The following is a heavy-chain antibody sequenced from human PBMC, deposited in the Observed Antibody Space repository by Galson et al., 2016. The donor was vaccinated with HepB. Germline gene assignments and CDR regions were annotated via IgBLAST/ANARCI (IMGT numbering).Heavy chain of an antibody. D-gene: IGHD1-26*01. CDR3: ARGSIGDLAIQYFDS. Sequence: IRQPPGKGLEWIGYIYYTGSTTHNPSLKSRVTMSIDMSKKQFSLKLRSLTAADTAVYYCARGSIGDLAIQYFDSWGQGALVTVSS. J-gene: IGHJ4*02. V-gene: IGHV4-59*01. CDR2: IYYTGST.